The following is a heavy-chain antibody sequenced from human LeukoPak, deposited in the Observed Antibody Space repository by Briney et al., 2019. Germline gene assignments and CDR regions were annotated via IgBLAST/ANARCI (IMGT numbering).Heavy chain of an antibody. V-gene: IGHV4-38-2*02. CDR1: TYSISSGYY. J-gene: IGHJ5*02. CDR3: ARAMNRSGDYLGFDP. CDR2: MYHSGST. Sequence: SETLSLTCTVSTYSISSGYYWGWIRRPPGKGLECIGTMYHSGSTFYNPSLKSRVTISVDTSKNQFSLKLTSMTAADTAVYYCARAMNRSGDYLGFDPWGLGIVVTVSS. D-gene: IGHD3-3*01.